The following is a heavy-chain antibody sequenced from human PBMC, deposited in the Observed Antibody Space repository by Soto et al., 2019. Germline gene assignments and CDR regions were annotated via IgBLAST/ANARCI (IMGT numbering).Heavy chain of an antibody. CDR3: ARGPSGDKIDY. D-gene: IGHD7-27*01. CDR2: IYEGGTT. V-gene: IGHV4-30-4*01. J-gene: IGHJ4*02. Sequence: QVQLQESGPRLVSPSQTLSLTCTVSGGSISSAAYCWSWIRQSPDKGLEWIGHIYEGGTTYSSPSLKGRVTISADTSETQFSLKLSSVSAADTAVYYCARGPSGDKIDYWGQGIQVTGSS. CDR1: GGSISSAAYC.